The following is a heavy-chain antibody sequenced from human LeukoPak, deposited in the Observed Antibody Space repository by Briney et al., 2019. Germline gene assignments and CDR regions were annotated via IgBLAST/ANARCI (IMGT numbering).Heavy chain of an antibody. D-gene: IGHD3-22*01. CDR1: GGSISSSSYY. V-gene: IGHV4-39*07. Sequence: PSETLSLTCTVSGGSISSSSYYWGWIRQPPGKGLEWIGSIYYSGSTYYNPSLKSRVTISVDRSKNQFSLKLSSVTAADTAVYYCARETTYYYDSSGPIPAAFDIWGQGTMVTVSS. J-gene: IGHJ3*02. CDR3: ARETTYYYDSSGPIPAAFDI. CDR2: IYYSGST.